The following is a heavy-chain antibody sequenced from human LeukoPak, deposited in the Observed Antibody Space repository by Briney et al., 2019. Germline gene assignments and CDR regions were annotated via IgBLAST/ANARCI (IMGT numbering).Heavy chain of an antibody. CDR2: INHSGST. J-gene: IGHJ4*02. CDR1: GGSFSGYY. CDR3: ARAGYSSSWGFDY. V-gene: IGHV4-34*01. Sequence: SETLSLTCAVYGGSFSGYYWSWIRQPPGEGLEWIGEINHSGSTNYNPSLKSRVTISVDTSKNQFSLKLSSVTAADTAVYYCARAGYSSSWGFDYWGQGTLVTVSS. D-gene: IGHD6-13*01.